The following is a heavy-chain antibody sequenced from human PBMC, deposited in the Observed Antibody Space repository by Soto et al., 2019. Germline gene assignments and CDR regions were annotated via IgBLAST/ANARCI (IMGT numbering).Heavy chain of an antibody. D-gene: IGHD1-26*01. CDR3: AKDGASGSYPPYYYYGMDV. J-gene: IGHJ6*02. V-gene: IGHV3-23*01. CDR1: GFTFSSYA. Sequence: EVQLLESGGGLVQPGGSLRLSCAASGFTFSSYAMSWVRQAPGKGLEWVSTISGSGGNAYYADSVKGRFTISRDNSKNTLHLQMNSLRADDTAVYNCAKDGASGSYPPYYYYGMDVWGQGTTVTVSS. CDR2: ISGSGGNA.